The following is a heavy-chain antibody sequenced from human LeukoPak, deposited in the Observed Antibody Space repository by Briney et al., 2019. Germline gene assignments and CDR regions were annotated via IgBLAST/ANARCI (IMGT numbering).Heavy chain of an antibody. Sequence: SETLSLTCTVSGGSISSRRYYWSWIRQPAVKGLEWIGRIYTSGSTNYNPSLKSRVTRSVDPAKNQFSLTLSSLTPAHSAGLYCARGKNSSGSRWGPGNLVTVSS. CDR2: IYTSGST. J-gene: IGHJ4*02. CDR3: ARGKNSSGSR. D-gene: IGHD3-22*01. V-gene: IGHV4-61*02. CDR1: GGSISSRRYY.